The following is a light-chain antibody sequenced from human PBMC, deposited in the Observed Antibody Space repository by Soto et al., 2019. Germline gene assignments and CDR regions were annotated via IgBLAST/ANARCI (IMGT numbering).Light chain of an antibody. J-gene: IGKJ1*01. CDR3: QQSYSRVT. Sequence: DVQMTHSPSSLSASVGDGVTITCRASQSISSYVGWYQQKPGKAPKLLIYAASRLQSGVPSRFSGSRSGTDFTLTISSLQPEDFATYYCQQSYSRVTFGQGTKVDI. CDR2: AAS. CDR1: QSISSY. V-gene: IGKV1-39*01.